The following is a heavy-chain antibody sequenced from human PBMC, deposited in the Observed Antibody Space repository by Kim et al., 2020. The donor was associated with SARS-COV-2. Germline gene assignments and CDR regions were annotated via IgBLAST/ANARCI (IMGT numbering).Heavy chain of an antibody. D-gene: IGHD3-3*01. CDR2: ISYDGSNK. CDR3: ARGRYDFWSGYYTILVGYFDY. V-gene: IGHV3-30-3*01. J-gene: IGHJ4*02. CDR1: GFTFSSYA. Sequence: GSLRLSCAASGFTFSSYAMHWVRQAPGKGLEWVAVISYDGSNKYYADSVKGRFTISRDNSKNTLYLQMNSLRAEDTAVYYCARGRYDFWSGYYTILVGYFDYWGQGTLVTVSS.